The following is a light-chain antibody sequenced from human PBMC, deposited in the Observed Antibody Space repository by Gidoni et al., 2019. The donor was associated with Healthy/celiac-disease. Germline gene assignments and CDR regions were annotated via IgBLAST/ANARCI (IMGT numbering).Light chain of an antibody. CDR2: DAS. Sequence: EIQMTQSPSSLSASVGDRVTITCQASQDISNYLNWYQQKPGKAPKLLIYDASNLETGVPSRFSGSGSGTDFTFTISSLQPEDIATYYFQQYDNLPWTFGQGTKVEIK. CDR1: QDISNY. CDR3: QQYDNLPWT. J-gene: IGKJ1*01. V-gene: IGKV1-33*01.